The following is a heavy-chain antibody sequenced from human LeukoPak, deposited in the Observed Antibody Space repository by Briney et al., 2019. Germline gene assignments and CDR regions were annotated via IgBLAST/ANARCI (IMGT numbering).Heavy chain of an antibody. V-gene: IGHV3-33*01. Sequence: GGSPRLSCAASGFTFSSYGMHWVRQAPGKGLEWVAVIWYDGSNKYYADSVKGRFTISRDNSKNTLYLQMNSLRAEDTAVYYCARGENYYGSSPPFDYWGQGTLVTVSS. D-gene: IGHD3-22*01. CDR1: GFTFSSYG. CDR2: IWYDGSNK. J-gene: IGHJ4*02. CDR3: ARGENYYGSSPPFDY.